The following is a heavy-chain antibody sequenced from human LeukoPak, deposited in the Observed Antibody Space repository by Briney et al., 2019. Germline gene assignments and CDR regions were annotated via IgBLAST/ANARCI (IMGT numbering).Heavy chain of an antibody. J-gene: IGHJ4*02. CDR2: ISSSSSYI. CDR3: ARVRDWYSSGWYLGY. Sequence: PGGSLRLSCAASGFTFSSYTMNWVRQAPGKGLEWVSSISSSSSYIYYADSVKGRFTISRDNAKNSLYLQMNSLRAEDTAVYYCARVRDWYSSGWYLGYWGQGTLVTVSS. V-gene: IGHV3-21*01. D-gene: IGHD6-19*01. CDR1: GFTFSSYT.